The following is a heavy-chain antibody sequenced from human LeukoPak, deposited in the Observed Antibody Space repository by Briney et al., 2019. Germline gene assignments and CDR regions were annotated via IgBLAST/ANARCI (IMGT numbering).Heavy chain of an antibody. CDR2: IHYSGST. CDR1: GGSISSGGYY. Sequence: SETLSLTCTVSGGSISSGGYYWSWIRQNPGKGLEWIGYIHYSGSTYYNPSLKSRVTISADTSDNQFSLKLSSVTAADTAVYYCARDRWFDPWGQGTLVTVSS. CDR3: ARDRWFDP. V-gene: IGHV4-31*03. J-gene: IGHJ5*02.